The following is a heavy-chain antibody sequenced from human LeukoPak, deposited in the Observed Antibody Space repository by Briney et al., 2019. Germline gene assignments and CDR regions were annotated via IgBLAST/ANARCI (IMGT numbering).Heavy chain of an antibody. CDR1: GGSISSYY. J-gene: IGHJ4*02. Sequence: SETLSLTCTVSGGSISSYYWSWIRQPPGKGLEWIGYIYYSGSTNYNPSLKSRVTISVDTSKNQFSLKLSSVTAADTAVYYCARRVIMSIAVAGTIDYWGQGTLVTVSS. D-gene: IGHD6-19*01. V-gene: IGHV4-59*01. CDR3: ARRVIMSIAVAGTIDY. CDR2: IYYSGST.